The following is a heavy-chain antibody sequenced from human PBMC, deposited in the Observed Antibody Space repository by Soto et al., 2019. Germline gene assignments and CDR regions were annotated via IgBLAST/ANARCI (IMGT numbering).Heavy chain of an antibody. Sequence: GGSLRHSCAASGGTCMMSWVCRAPGKGLEWVALITADGSSTDYADSVKGRFTISRDNSKNTLYLQLTSLRAEDTAVHYCAKGASTSRCPHYYRKDDWGQGTPVSVS. CDR3: AKGASTSRCPHYYRKDD. J-gene: IGHJ6*02. D-gene: IGHD2-2*01. V-gene: IGHV3-23*01. CDR1: GGTCM. CDR2: ITADGSST.